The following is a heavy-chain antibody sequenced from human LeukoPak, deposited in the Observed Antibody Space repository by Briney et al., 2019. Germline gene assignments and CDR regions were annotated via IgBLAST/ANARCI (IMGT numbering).Heavy chain of an antibody. D-gene: IGHD4-17*01. CDR1: GFTFGNYG. V-gene: IGHV3-20*04. J-gene: IGHJ4*02. CDR3: ARAQTYGDSRLLLDY. CDR2: INWNGGST. Sequence: GGSLRLSCAASGFTFGNYGMSWVRHAPGKGLEWVSGINWNGGSTSYADSVEGRFTISRDNAKNSQYLQMNSLSVEDTALYYCARAQTYGDSRLLLDYWGQGTLVTVSS.